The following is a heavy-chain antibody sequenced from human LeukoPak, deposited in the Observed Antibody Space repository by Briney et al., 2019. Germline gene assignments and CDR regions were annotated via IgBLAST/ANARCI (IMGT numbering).Heavy chain of an antibody. CDR2: IYYSGST. Sequence: SETLSLTCSVSGGSISSGGYYWSWIRQHPGKDLEWIGYIYYSGSTYSNPSLKSRVTISVDTSKNQFSLKLSSVTAADTAVYYCARGDYYDSSGYADYWGQGTLVTVSA. CDR1: GGSISSGGYY. CDR3: ARGDYYDSSGYADY. D-gene: IGHD3-22*01. J-gene: IGHJ4*02. V-gene: IGHV4-31*03.